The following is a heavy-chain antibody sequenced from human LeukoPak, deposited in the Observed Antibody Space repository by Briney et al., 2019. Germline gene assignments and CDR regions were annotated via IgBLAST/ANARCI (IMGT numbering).Heavy chain of an antibody. CDR3: VKGYSSSWSGYFDS. CDR1: GFIFEDYV. Sequence: GGSLRLSCEPSGFIFEDYVMYWVRQVPGKGLEWVSGSTWDGYKIDYVESVKGRFTISRDNAKNSLFLQMNRVRVEDTAFYYCVKGYSSSWSGYFDSWGQGTLVTVAS. D-gene: IGHD5-18*01. J-gene: IGHJ4*02. CDR2: STWDGYKI. V-gene: IGHV3-9*01.